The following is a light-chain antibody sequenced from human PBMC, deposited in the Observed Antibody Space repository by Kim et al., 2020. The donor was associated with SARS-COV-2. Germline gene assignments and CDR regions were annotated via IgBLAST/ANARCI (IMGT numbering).Light chain of an antibody. CDR3: QTWGTGIRV. CDR1: SGHSTYA. Sequence: QLVLTQSPSASASLGASVKLTCTLSSGHSTYAIAWHQQQPEKGPRYLMKLHSDGSHNKGDGIPDRFSGSSSGAERHLTISSLQSEDEADYYCQTWGTGIRVFGGGTQPTVL. J-gene: IGLJ3*02. CDR2: LHSDGSH. V-gene: IGLV4-69*01.